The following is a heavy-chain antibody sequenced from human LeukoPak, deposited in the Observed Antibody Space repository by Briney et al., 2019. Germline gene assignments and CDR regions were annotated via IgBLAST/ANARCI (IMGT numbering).Heavy chain of an antibody. CDR3: ARSEDTAMDPGAAGY. Sequence: SQTLSLTCTVSGGSISSGSYYWSWIRQPAGKGLEWIGRIYTSGSTNYNPSLKSRVTISVDTSKNQFSLKLSSVTAADTAVYYCARSEDTAMDPGAAGYWGQGTLVTVSS. J-gene: IGHJ4*02. CDR2: IYTSGST. V-gene: IGHV4-61*02. D-gene: IGHD5-18*01. CDR1: GGSISSGSYY.